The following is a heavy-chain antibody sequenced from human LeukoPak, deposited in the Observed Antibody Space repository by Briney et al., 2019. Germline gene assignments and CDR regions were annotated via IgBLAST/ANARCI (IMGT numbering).Heavy chain of an antibody. Sequence: PSQTLSLTCTVSGDSISSDTYYWTWIRQPAGKGLEWIGRIYISGNTNYNPSLKSRVTISVDTSKSQFSLNLNSVTAADTAVYYCAGTRRYCSGGSCYNWFGPWGQGTLVTVSS. CDR2: IYISGNT. J-gene: IGHJ5*02. CDR1: GDSISSDTYY. D-gene: IGHD2-15*01. CDR3: AGTRRYCSGGSCYNWFGP. V-gene: IGHV4-61*02.